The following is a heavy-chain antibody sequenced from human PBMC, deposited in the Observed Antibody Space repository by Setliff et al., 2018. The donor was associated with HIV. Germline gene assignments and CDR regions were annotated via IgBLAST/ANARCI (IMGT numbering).Heavy chain of an antibody. D-gene: IGHD3-22*01. V-gene: IGHV1-2*06. CDR1: GYTFTAFY. J-gene: IGHJ4*02. CDR2: IHPNSGGT. Sequence: ASVKVSCKTSGYTFTAFYIHWVRQAPGQGLEWMGRIHPNSGGTKYAQNFQGRVTMTRDTSITTAYMELSSLISDDTAVYYCAREERYYDGKGALDYWGQGMLVTVSS. CDR3: AREERYYDGKGALDY.